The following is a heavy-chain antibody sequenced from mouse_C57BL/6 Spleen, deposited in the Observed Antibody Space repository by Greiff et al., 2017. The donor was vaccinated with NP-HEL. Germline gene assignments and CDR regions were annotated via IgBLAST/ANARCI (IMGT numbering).Heavy chain of an antibody. CDR1: GYTFTSYT. Sequence: QVQLQQSGAELARPGASVKMSCKASGYTFTSYTMHWVKQRPGQGLEWIGYINPSSGYTKYNQKFKDKATLTADKSSSTAYMQLSSLTSEDSAVYYCASFSITTVVATNYWGQGTTLTVSS. CDR2: INPSSGYT. J-gene: IGHJ2*01. CDR3: ASFSITTVVATNY. D-gene: IGHD1-1*01. V-gene: IGHV1-4*01.